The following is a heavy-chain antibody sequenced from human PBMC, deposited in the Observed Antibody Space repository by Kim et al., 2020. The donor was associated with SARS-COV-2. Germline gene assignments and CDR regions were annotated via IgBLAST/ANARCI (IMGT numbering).Heavy chain of an antibody. D-gene: IGHD3-10*01. CDR3: ARRKLLWFRESPLDY. J-gene: IGHJ4*02. Sequence: ESVKGRFTSSRDNAKNSLYMQMNSLRAEDTAVYYCARRKLLWFRESPLDYWGQGTLVTVSS. V-gene: IGHV3-7*01.